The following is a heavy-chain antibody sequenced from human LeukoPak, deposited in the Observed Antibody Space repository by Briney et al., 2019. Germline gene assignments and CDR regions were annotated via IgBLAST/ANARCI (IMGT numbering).Heavy chain of an antibody. CDR1: GYTFTGYY. CDR3: ARGDDAFDF. J-gene: IGHJ3*01. CDR2: INPNSGGT. Sequence: ASVKVSCKASGYTFTGYYMHWVRQAPGQGLEWMGWINPNSGGTNYAQKFQGRVTITADESTSSAYMELSSLRSEDTAVYYCARGDDAFDFWGQGTMVTVSS. V-gene: IGHV1-2*02.